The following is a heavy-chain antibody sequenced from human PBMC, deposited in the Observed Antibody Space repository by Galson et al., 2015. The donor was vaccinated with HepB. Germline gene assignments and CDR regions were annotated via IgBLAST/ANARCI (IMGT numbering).Heavy chain of an antibody. CDR3: ARRSGYCGGDCPHWYFDL. CDR2: IYYSGST. J-gene: IGHJ2*01. CDR1: GGSISSYY. D-gene: IGHD2-21*02. V-gene: IGHV4-59*01. Sequence: ETLSLTCTVSGGSISSYYWSWIRQPPGKGLEWIGYIYYSGSTNYNPSLKSRVTISVDTSKNQFSLKLSSVTAADTAVYYCARRSGYCGGDCPHWYFDLWGRGPLVTVSS.